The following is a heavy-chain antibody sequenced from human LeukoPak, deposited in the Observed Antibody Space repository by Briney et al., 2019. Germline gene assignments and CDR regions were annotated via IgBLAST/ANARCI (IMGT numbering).Heavy chain of an antibody. CDR2: ISSAGTT. D-gene: IGHD6-13*01. CDR1: GFTVSSSY. Sequence: GGSLRLSCAASGFTVSSSYMSWVRQAPEKGLECVSIISSAGTTYYADSVKGRFTISRDNSKNTVYLQVNSLRDEDTAVYYCARDLEAANTYYFDYWGQGTMVTVSS. V-gene: IGHV3-66*01. CDR3: ARDLEAANTYYFDY. J-gene: IGHJ4*02.